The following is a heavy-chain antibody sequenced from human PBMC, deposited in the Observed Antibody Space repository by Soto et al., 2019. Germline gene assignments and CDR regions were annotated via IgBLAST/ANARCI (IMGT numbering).Heavy chain of an antibody. V-gene: IGHV4-30-4*01. Sequence: PSETLSLTCTVSGGSISSGDYYWSWIRQPPGKGLEYIGYIYYSGSSHYNPSLKSRVTISLDTSRNQFSLKLSSVTAADTAVYYCDTALVDTIGGMDVWGQGTTVTVSS. D-gene: IGHD5-12*01. CDR3: DTALVDTIGGMDV. CDR1: GGSISSGDYY. J-gene: IGHJ6*02. CDR2: IYYSGSS.